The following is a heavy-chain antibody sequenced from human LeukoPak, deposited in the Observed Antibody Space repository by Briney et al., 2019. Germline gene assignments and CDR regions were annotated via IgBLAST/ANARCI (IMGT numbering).Heavy chain of an antibody. V-gene: IGHV3-20*04. CDR3: ARSLSDYVDYYYYNYMDV. D-gene: IGHD4-17*01. CDR2: INWNGGST. Sequence: GGPLRLSCAASGYTFDDYGMSWVRQAPGKGLEWVSGINWNGGSTGYVDSVKGRFTISRDNAKNSLYLQMNSLRAEDTALYYCARSLSDYVDYYYYNYMDVWGKGTTVTVSS. CDR1: GYTFDDYG. J-gene: IGHJ6*03.